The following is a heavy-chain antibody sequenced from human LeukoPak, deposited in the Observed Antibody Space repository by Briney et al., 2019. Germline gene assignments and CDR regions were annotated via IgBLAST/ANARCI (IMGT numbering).Heavy chain of an antibody. CDR2: IYYSGNT. J-gene: IGHJ4*02. D-gene: IGHD3/OR15-3a*01. V-gene: IGHV4-39*01. Sequence: PSETLSLTCTVSGVSISSSNSYWGWIRQPPGKGLEWVGSIYYSGNTYYNASLKSQVSISIDTSKNQFSLRLTSVTAADTAVYYCARQTGSGLFILPGGQGTLVTVSS. CDR3: ARQTGSGLFILP. CDR1: GVSISSSNSY.